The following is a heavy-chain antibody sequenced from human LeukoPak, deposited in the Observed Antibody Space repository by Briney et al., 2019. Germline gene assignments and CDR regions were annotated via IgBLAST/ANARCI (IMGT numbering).Heavy chain of an antibody. J-gene: IGHJ3*02. CDR2: ISYDGSNK. CDR3: AKDKDTAMGGRRGEAFDI. D-gene: IGHD5-18*01. V-gene: IGHV3-30*18. CDR1: RFTFISYA. Sequence: GGSLRLSCAASRFTFISYAMSWVRQAPGKGLEWVAVISYDGSNKYYADSVKGRFTISRDNSKNTLYLQMNSLRAEDTAVYYCAKDKDTAMGGRRGEAFDIWGQGTMVTVSS.